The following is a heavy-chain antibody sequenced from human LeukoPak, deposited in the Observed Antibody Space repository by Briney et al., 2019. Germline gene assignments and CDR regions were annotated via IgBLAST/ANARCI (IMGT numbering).Heavy chain of an antibody. J-gene: IGHJ4*02. Sequence: GGSLTLSCAASGFTFSSYRMNWVRQAPGKGLEWVSFISSSSSYIYYADSMKGRFTISRDKSKNTLYLQMNSLRAEDTAVYYCAKGVPGIAVAGAFDYWGQGTLVTVSS. CDR1: GFTFSSYR. CDR2: ISSSSSYI. V-gene: IGHV3-21*04. D-gene: IGHD6-19*01. CDR3: AKGVPGIAVAGAFDY.